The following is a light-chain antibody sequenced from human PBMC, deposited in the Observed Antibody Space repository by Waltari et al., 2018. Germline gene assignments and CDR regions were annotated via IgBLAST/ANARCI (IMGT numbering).Light chain of an antibody. CDR1: SSAISPYNF. Sequence: QPALTQPASLSGSPGQSVPISCTGTSSAISPYNFVSWYQQHPGKGPKLIIYYVTNRASGVSNRFSGSKSGNRASLTISGLQAEDEADYYCSAYISRSISYVIFGGGTKLTVL. V-gene: IGLV2-14*03. CDR3: SAYISRSISYVI. CDR2: YVT. J-gene: IGLJ2*01.